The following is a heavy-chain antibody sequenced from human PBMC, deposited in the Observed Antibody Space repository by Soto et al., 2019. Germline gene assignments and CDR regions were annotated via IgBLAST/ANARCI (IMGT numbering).Heavy chain of an antibody. CDR3: ARDSDYGDSDY. CDR2: INAGNGYT. V-gene: IGHV1-3*01. D-gene: IGHD4-17*01. CDR1: GYTFTNYA. Sequence: ASVKVSCKASGYTFTNYAMHWVRQAPGQGLEWMGWINAGNGYTKYSQKFQGRVTITTDTSASTAYMELSSLTSEDTAVYYCARDSDYGDSDYSGQGTLVTVSS. J-gene: IGHJ4*02.